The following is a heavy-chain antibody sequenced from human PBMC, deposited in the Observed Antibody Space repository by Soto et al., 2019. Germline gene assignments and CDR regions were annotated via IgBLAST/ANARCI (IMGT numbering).Heavy chain of an antibody. D-gene: IGHD3-10*01. Sequence: EVQLVESGGGLVQPGGSLRLSCAASGFTFSSYDMHWVRQATGKGLEWVSTIGTAGDTYYPGSVKGRFTISRENARNSXYLLRNTLRAGAPAVYYCARGVTMVRGVIIDWFDPWGPGTLVTVSS. CDR2: IGTAGDT. CDR1: GFTFSSYD. V-gene: IGHV3-13*04. J-gene: IGHJ5*02. CDR3: ARGVTMVRGVIIDWFDP.